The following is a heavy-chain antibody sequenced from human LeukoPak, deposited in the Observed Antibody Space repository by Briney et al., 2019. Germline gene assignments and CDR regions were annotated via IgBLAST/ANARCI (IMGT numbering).Heavy chain of an antibody. J-gene: IGHJ4*02. V-gene: IGHV3-74*01. CDR1: GFTFSRYW. CDR3: ARALSYDYVWGSYRPFGY. D-gene: IGHD3-16*02. CDR2: IKTDGSRT. Sequence: GGSLRLSCAASGFTFSRYWMHWVRQAPGKGLVWVSRIKTDGSRTSHADSVKGRFTISRDNAKNTLYLQMNSLRAEDTAAYYCARALSYDYVWGSYRPFGYWGQGTLVTVSS.